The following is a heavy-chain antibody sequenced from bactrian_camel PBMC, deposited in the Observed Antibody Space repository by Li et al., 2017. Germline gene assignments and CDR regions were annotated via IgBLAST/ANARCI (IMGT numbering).Heavy chain of an antibody. CDR2: IYVGGISNT. V-gene: IGHV3S6*01. CDR1: GIRFYSARIC. CDR3: AADYRGSRPCAPSRWASPLFFW. D-gene: IGHD2*01. Sequence: HVQLVESGGGSVQAGGSLRLSCAASGIRFYSARICMAWFRQAPGKEREGVASIYVGGISNTYYTDSVKGRFTISQDNAKNTLYLQMNSLTPEDTAMYYCAADYRGSRPCAPSRWASPLFFWWGQGTQVTVS. J-gene: IGHJ4*01.